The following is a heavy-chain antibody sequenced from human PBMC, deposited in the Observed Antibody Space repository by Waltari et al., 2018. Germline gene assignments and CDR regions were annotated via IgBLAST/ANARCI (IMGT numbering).Heavy chain of an antibody. J-gene: IGHJ1*01. D-gene: IGHD4-17*01. V-gene: IGHV4-34*01. CDR2: INHSGST. CDR1: GGSFRGYY. CDR3: ARVSYGEFQH. Sequence: QVQLQQWGAGLLKPSETLSLTCAVYGGSFRGYYWSWIRQPPGKGLEWIGEINHSGSTNYNPSLKSRVTISVDTSKNQFSLKLSSVTAADTAVYYCARVSYGEFQHWGQGTLVTVSS.